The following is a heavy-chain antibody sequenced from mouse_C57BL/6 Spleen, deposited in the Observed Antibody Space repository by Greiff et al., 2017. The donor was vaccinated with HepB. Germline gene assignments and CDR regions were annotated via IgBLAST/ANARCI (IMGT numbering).Heavy chain of an antibody. CDR3: AREYYGSSQGYVDV. V-gene: IGHV5-16*01. D-gene: IGHD1-1*01. CDR1: GFTFSDYY. CDR2: INYDGSST. J-gene: IGHJ1*03. Sequence: DVKLVESEGGLVQPGSSMKLSCTASGFTFSDYYMAWVRQVPEKGLEWVANINYDGSSTYYLDSLKSRFIISRDNAKNILYLQMSSLKSEDTATYDCAREYYGSSQGYVDVWGTGTTVTVSS.